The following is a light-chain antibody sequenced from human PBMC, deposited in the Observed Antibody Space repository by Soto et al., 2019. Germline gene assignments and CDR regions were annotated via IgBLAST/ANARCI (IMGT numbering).Light chain of an antibody. CDR1: QSVSTY. Sequence: EIVLTQSPATLSLSPGERATLSCRASQSVSTYLAWYQQKPGQAPRLLIYDASNRATGIPARFSGSGSGTDFALTINGLGAEDFAVYYCQQRRNWPGAFGPGTKRDIK. V-gene: IGKV3-11*01. J-gene: IGKJ3*01. CDR3: QQRRNWPGA. CDR2: DAS.